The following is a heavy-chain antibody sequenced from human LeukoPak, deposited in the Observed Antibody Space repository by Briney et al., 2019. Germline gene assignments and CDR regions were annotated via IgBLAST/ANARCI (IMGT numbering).Heavy chain of an antibody. D-gene: IGHD3-16*01. CDR2: ISWDGGST. Sequence: GGSLRLSCAASGFTFDDYTMHWVRQAPGKGLEWVSLISWDGGSTYYADSVKGRFTISRDNSKNSLYLQMNSLRTEDTALYYCAKDGGDGIYYFDYWGQGTLVTVSS. V-gene: IGHV3-43*01. CDR3: AKDGGDGIYYFDY. J-gene: IGHJ4*02. CDR1: GFTFDDYT.